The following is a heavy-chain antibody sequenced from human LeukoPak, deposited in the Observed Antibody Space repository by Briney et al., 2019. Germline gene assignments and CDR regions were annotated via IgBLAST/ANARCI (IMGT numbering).Heavy chain of an antibody. Sequence: ASVKVSCKASGYTFTSYAMHWVRQAPGQRLEWMGWINAGNGNTKYSQKFQGRVTMTEDTSTDTAYMELSSLRSEDTAVYYCATRGRSGSYYGNWFDPWGQGTLVTVSS. D-gene: IGHD3-10*01. CDR1: GYTFTSYA. CDR3: ATRGRSGSYYGNWFDP. J-gene: IGHJ5*02. CDR2: INAGNGNT. V-gene: IGHV1-3*01.